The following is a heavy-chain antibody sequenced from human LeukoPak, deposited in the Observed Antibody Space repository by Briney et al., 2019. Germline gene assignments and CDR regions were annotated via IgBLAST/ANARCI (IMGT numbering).Heavy chain of an antibody. D-gene: IGHD2-21*02. V-gene: IGHV1-69*04. CDR3: ASGGCGGDCWG. CDR1: GGTFSSYA. Sequence: SVKVSCEASGGTFSSYAISWVRQAPGQGLEWMGRIIPILGIANYAQKFQGRVTITADKSTSTAYMELSSLRSEDTAVYYCASGGCGGDCWGWGQGTLVTVSS. CDR2: IIPILGIA. J-gene: IGHJ4*02.